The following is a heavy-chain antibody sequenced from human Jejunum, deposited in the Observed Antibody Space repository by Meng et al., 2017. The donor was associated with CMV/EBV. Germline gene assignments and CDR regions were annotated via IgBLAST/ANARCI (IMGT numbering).Heavy chain of an antibody. J-gene: IGHJ6*02. Sequence: SGLTFTSSGIKWVTQATGQGLEGVGWKNPNKGNTGYGQKFQGRVTLTRNTAISTAYMELSSLRSEDTAVYYCLLTPRRVGHGMDVWGQGTTVTVSS. CDR2: KNPNKGNT. CDR3: LLTPRRVGHGMDV. D-gene: IGHD2-15*01. CDR1: GLTFTSSG. V-gene: IGHV1-8*01.